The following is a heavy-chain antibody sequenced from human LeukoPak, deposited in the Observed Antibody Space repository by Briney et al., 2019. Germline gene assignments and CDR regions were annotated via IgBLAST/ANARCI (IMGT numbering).Heavy chain of an antibody. J-gene: IGHJ4*02. D-gene: IGHD6-6*01. CDR2: IRAYNGNT. CDR3: ARGSAMAQKQLVRHFDS. Sequence: ASVKVSCKASGYTFTSYGISWVRQAPGQGLEWMGWIRAYNGNTKYAQKLQDRVTMTKDTSTTTAYMEVRSLTSDDTAVYYCARGSAMAQKQLVRHFDSWGQGTLVIVSS. CDR1: GYTFTSYG. V-gene: IGHV1-18*01.